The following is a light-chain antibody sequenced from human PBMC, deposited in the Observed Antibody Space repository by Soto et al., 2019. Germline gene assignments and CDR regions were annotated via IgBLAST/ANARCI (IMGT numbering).Light chain of an antibody. Sequence: QSALTQPASVSGSPGQSITISCTGTSSDVGAYNYVSWYQQHPGTAPKLMIYDVNNRPSGVSNRFSGSKSGNTASLTISGLQAEDEDDYYCGSYRSSSTLVVFGGGTKLTVL. CDR1: SSDVGAYNY. CDR3: GSYRSSSTLVV. CDR2: DVN. V-gene: IGLV2-14*01. J-gene: IGLJ2*01.